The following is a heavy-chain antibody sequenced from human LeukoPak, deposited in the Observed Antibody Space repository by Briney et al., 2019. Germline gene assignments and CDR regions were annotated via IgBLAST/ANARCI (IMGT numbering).Heavy chain of an antibody. CDR1: GGSISSYY. V-gene: IGHV4-59*01. Sequence: SETLSLTCTVSGGSISSYYWSWIRQPPGKGLEWIGYIYYSGSTNYNPSLKSRVTISVDTPKNQFSLKLSSVTAADTAVYYCARGPYYYESYYYMDVWGKGTTVTVSS. CDR3: ARGPYYYESYYYMDV. D-gene: IGHD3-22*01. CDR2: IYYSGST. J-gene: IGHJ6*03.